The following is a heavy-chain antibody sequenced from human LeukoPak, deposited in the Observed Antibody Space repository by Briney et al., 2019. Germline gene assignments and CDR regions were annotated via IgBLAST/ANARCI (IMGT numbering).Heavy chain of an antibody. CDR3: ARGKGGGYYDSSGYCEY. J-gene: IGHJ4*02. V-gene: IGHV1-69*13. CDR2: IIPIFGTA. Sequence: SVKVSCKASGGTFSSYAISWVRQAPGQGLEWMGGIIPIFGTANYAQKFQGRVTITADESTSTAYMELSSLRSEDTAVYYCARGKGGGYYDSSGYCEYWGQGTLVTVSS. CDR1: GGTFSSYA. D-gene: IGHD3-22*01.